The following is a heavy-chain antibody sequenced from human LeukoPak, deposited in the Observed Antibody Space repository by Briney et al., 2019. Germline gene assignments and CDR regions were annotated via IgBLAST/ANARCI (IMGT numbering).Heavy chain of an antibody. D-gene: IGHD5-18*01. J-gene: IGHJ4*02. V-gene: IGHV4-59*08. CDR1: GGSISSYY. CDR3: ARQGGYSYVYHFDY. CDR2: IYYSGST. Sequence: SETLSLTCTVSGGSISSYYWSWIRQPPGKGLEWIGYIYYSGSTNYNPSLKSRVTISVDTSKNQFSLKLSSLTAADTAVYYWARQGGYSYVYHFDYWGQGTLVTVSS.